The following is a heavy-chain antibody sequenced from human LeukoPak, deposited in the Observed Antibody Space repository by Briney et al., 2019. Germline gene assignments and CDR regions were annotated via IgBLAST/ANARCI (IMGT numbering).Heavy chain of an antibody. CDR1: GLTFSNYW. CDR2: VNSDGSST. V-gene: IGHV3-74*03. Sequence: GGSLRLSCAASGLTFSNYWIHWVRQAPGKGLVWVSRVNSDGSSTTYADSVKGRFTISRDNAKNTLSLQMNSLRPEDTAVYYCASWDPQLGDAFDIWGQGTMVTVSS. J-gene: IGHJ3*02. CDR3: ASWDPQLGDAFDI. D-gene: IGHD3-16*01.